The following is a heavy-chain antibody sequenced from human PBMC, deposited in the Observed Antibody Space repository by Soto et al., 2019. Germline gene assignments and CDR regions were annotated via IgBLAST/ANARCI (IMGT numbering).Heavy chain of an antibody. CDR1: GFTFSSYG. Sequence: VGSLRLSCAASGFTFSSYGMHWVRQAPGKGLEWVAVISYDGSNKYYADSVKGRFTISRDNSKNTLYLQMNSLRAEDTAVYYCARDRWMGATNDGWFDPWGQGTLVTVSS. J-gene: IGHJ5*02. D-gene: IGHD1-26*01. CDR2: ISYDGSNK. V-gene: IGHV3-30*03. CDR3: ARDRWMGATNDGWFDP.